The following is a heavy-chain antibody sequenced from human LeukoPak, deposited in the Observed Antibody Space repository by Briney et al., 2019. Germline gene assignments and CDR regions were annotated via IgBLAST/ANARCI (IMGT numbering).Heavy chain of an antibody. CDR1: GYTFTSYG. CDR3: ARDSPSDPYYYMDV. Sequence: GASVKVSCKASGYTFTSYGISWVRQAPGQGLEWMGWISAYNGNTNYAQKLQGRVTMTTDTSTSTAYMELRSLRSDDTAVYYRARDSPSDPYYYMDVWGKGTTVTVSS. J-gene: IGHJ6*03. CDR2: ISAYNGNT. V-gene: IGHV1-18*01.